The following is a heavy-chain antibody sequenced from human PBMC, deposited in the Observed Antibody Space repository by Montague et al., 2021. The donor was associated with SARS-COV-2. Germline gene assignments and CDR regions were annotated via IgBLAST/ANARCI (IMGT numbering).Heavy chain of an antibody. V-gene: IGHV2-5*02. D-gene: IGHD3-3*01. CDR3: ARRYDFYRAEAFDV. CDR2: IYWDGDQ. Sequence: PALVKPTQTLTLTCVFSGFSLNTDGVGVAWIRRPPGKALEWLALIYWDGDQRYSPSLKTRLTITKDTSKNRVDLTMTNLDPVDTATYYCARRYDFYRAEAFDVWGQGTMLTGSS. J-gene: IGHJ3*01. CDR1: GFSLNTDGVG.